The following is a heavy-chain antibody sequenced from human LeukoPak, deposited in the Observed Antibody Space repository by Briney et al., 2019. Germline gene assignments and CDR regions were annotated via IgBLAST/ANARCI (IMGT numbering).Heavy chain of an antibody. CDR2: FNPNSGAT. CDR3: ARDRYDSSGYYPEGFDY. V-gene: IGHV1-2*06. Sequence: GPVKVSCKASGYTFTGYYMHWVRQAPGQGLEWMGRFNPNSGATNSAQKFQGRVFMTGDTSISTAYMELSSLRSDDTAVYYCARDRYDSSGYYPEGFDYWGQGTLVTVSS. D-gene: IGHD3-22*01. J-gene: IGHJ4*02. CDR1: GYTFTGYY.